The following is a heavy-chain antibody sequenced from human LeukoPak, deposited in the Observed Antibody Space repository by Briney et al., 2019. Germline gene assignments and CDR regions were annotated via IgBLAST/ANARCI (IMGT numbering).Heavy chain of an antibody. CDR2: IYYSGST. CDR1: GGSISSGDYD. D-gene: IGHD3-22*01. V-gene: IGHV4-30-4*01. Sequence: SETLSLTCTVSGGSISSGDYDWSGIRQPPGKGLEWIGYIYYSGSTYYNPSLKSRVTISVDTSKNQFSLKLSSVTAADTAVYYCASNTYYYDSSGYYPDYWGQGTLVTVSS. CDR3: ASNTYYYDSSGYYPDY. J-gene: IGHJ4*02.